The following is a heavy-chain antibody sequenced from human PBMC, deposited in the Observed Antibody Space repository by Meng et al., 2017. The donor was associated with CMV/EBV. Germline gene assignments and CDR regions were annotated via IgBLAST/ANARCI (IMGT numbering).Heavy chain of an antibody. J-gene: IGHJ4*02. V-gene: IGHV1-18*01. CDR1: GDTFNSNG. D-gene: IGHD6-19*01. CDR2: RRAKNGKT. Sequence: KASGDTFNSNGISGERKAPGQGDEWRGWRRAKNGKTKNEKKRKGRVTMTTDTSTSTAYMELRSLRSDDTAVYYCARGPISYSSNIDYWGQGTLVTVSS. CDR3: ARGPISYSSNIDY.